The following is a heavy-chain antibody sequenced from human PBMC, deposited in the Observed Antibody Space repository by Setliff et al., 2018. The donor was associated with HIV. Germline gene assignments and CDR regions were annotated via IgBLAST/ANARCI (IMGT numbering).Heavy chain of an antibody. D-gene: IGHD5-12*01. CDR1: GFTFSSYW. J-gene: IGHJ4*02. V-gene: IGHV3-74*01. CDR2: VNSDGSSK. CDR3: HSGYDTEEQSYFDY. Sequence: GSLRLSCAASGFTFSSYWMHWVRQAPGKGLVWVSRVNSDGSSKTYADSVKDRFTISRDNAKNTLYLQMNSLRAEDTGVYYCHSGYDTEEQSYFDYWGQGTLVTVSS.